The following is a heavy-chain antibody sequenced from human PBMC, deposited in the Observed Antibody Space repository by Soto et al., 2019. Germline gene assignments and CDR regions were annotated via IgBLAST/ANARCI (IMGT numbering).Heavy chain of an antibody. J-gene: IGHJ4*02. CDR1: GFTFSDHY. Sequence: QVQLVESGGGLVKPGGSLRLSCATSGFTFSDHYMSWIRQAPGKGLEWVSCITSSSSYTIYADSVRGRFTISRDNAKNTLYLQMDSLRTEDTALYYCAKGRSTSKAVDFWGQGTLVTVSS. V-gene: IGHV3-11*05. D-gene: IGHD2-2*01. CDR3: AKGRSTSKAVDF. CDR2: ITSSSSYT.